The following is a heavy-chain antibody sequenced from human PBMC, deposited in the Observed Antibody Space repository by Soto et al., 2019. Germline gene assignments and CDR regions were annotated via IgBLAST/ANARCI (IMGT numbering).Heavy chain of an antibody. J-gene: IGHJ4*02. V-gene: IGHV2-5*02. D-gene: IGHD4-17*01. CDR1: GFSLSTSGVG. CDR2: IYWDDDK. CDR3: GHMDTTVTRR. Sequence: QITLKESGPTLVKPTQTLTLTCTFSGFSLSTSGVGVGWIRQPPGKALEWLALIYWDDDKGYSPSLKSRLTITKDTYKNPVVLTMTNVDPVDTATYYCGHMDTTVTRRWGQGILVTVSS.